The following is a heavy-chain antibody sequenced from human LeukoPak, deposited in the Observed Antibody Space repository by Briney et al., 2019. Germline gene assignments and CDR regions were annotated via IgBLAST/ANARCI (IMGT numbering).Heavy chain of an antibody. CDR2: IASKVRGGTT. Sequence: GGSLRLSCTASGFTFGDYAVNWFRQAPGKGLEWVGLIASKVRGGTTEYAASVKGRFTISRDDSKSIAYLQMNSLVTEDTAVYYCIRGGYYMVYDYWGQGTLVTVSS. CDR3: IRGGYYMVYDY. D-gene: IGHD2/OR15-2a*01. J-gene: IGHJ4*02. CDR1: GFTFGDYA. V-gene: IGHV3-49*03.